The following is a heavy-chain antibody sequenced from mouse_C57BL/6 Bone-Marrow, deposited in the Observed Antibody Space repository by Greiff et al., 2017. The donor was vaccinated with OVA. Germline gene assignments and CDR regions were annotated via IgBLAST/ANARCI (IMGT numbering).Heavy chain of an antibody. CDR1: GFNIKDDY. CDR3: TTHTQIYDGYYEHFDY. J-gene: IGHJ2*01. CDR2: IDPENGDT. D-gene: IGHD2-3*01. V-gene: IGHV14-4*01. Sequence: VQLQQSGAELVRPGASVKLSCTASGFNIKDDYMHWVKQRPEQGLEWIGWIDPENGDTEYASKFQGKATITADTSSNTAYLQLSSLTSEDTAVYYCTTHTQIYDGYYEHFDYWGQGTTLTVSS.